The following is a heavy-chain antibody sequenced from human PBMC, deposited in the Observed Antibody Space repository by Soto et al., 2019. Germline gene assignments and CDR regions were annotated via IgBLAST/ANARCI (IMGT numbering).Heavy chain of an antibody. CDR1: GGSFSGYY. D-gene: IGHD2-2*01. J-gene: IGHJ4*02. V-gene: IGHV4-34*01. CDR2: ISHSGTT. CDR3: ARGIGYCSSTNCYSSRHLRFDS. Sequence: QVQLQQWGAGLLKTSETLSLTCAVYGGSFSGYYWTWIRQTPGKGLEWIGEISHSGTTKYNPSLKSQVTSSIDTSKNQFALHVTSVTAADTAVYFCARGIGYCSSTNCYSSRHLRFDSWGQGSLVTVSS.